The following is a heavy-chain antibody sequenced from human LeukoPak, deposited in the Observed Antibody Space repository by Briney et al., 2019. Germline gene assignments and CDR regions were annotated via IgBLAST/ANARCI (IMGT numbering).Heavy chain of an antibody. D-gene: IGHD2/OR15-2a*01. Sequence: SETLSLTCSVSGGSITSYYWSWIRQPPGKGLEWIGYIYHSGSTYYNPSLKSRVTISVDRSKNQFSLKVTSVTAADTAVYYCARDFTSRGYFDYWGQGTLVTVSS. J-gene: IGHJ4*02. CDR1: GGSITSYY. CDR2: IYHSGST. V-gene: IGHV4-59*01. CDR3: ARDFTSRGYFDY.